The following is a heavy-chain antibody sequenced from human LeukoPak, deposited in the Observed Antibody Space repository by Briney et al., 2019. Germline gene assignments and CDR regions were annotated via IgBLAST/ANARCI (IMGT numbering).Heavy chain of an antibody. Sequence: GGSLRLSCVASGFTFTNHGMHWVRQAPGKGLEWVASIWDDGSDKYSADSVRGRFTISRDNSKKTLYLQMNSLRAEDTAVYYCAKDAANLLYYFEYWGQGALVTVSS. CDR2: IWDDGSDK. CDR3: AKDAANLLYYFEY. V-gene: IGHV3-30*02. J-gene: IGHJ4*02. CDR1: GFTFTNHG. D-gene: IGHD2-15*01.